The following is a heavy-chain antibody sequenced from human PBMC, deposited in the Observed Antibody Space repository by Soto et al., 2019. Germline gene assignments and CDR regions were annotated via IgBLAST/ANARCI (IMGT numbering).Heavy chain of an antibody. Sequence: SETLSLTCTVSGGSISSYYWSWIRQPPGKGLEWIGYIYYSGSTNYNPSLKSRVTISVDTSKNQFSLKLSSVTAADTAVNYCAGGRYDFYNDYYYGMDVWGQGTTVTVSS. CDR2: IYYSGST. V-gene: IGHV4-59*01. J-gene: IGHJ6*02. D-gene: IGHD3-3*01. CDR1: GGSISSYY. CDR3: AGGRYDFYNDYYYGMDV.